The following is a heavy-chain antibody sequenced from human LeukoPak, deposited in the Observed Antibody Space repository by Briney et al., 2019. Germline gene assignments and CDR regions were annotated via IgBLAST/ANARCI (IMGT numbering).Heavy chain of an antibody. J-gene: IGHJ6*03. V-gene: IGHV3-11*04. D-gene: IGHD3-22*01. Sequence: GGSLRLSCAASGFTFSDYYMNWIRQAPGKGLEWVSYISSSGSSIDYADSVKGRLTISRDNAKNSLYLQMNSLRAEDTAVYYCARPDSSGYYSDYYYMDVWGKGTTVTVSS. CDR2: ISSSGSSI. CDR1: GFTFSDYY. CDR3: ARPDSSGYYSDYYYMDV.